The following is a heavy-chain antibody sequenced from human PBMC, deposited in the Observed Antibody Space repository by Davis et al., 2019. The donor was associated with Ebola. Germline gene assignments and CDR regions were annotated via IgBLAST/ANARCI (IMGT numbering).Heavy chain of an antibody. J-gene: IGHJ4*02. V-gene: IGHV1-3*01. D-gene: IGHD6-13*01. CDR2: INAGNGNT. CDR3: AREGISMSWDS. CDR1: GYTFRSYI. Sequence: ASVKVSCKASGYTFRSYIMHWVRQAPGQGLEWMGWINAGNGNTKYSQKIQGRVTIISDTAASTAYLELSSLGSEDTAVYYCAREGISMSWDSWGQGTLVTVSS.